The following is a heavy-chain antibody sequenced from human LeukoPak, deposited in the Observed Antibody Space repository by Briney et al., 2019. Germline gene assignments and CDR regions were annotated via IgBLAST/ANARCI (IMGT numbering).Heavy chain of an antibody. CDR3: AKGVLYSYYDSSGLDYFDY. D-gene: IGHD3-22*01. V-gene: IGHV3-23*01. CDR1: GFTFSSYA. J-gene: IGHJ4*02. CDR2: ISGSGGST. Sequence: GGSLRLSCAASGFTFSSYAMSWVRQAPGKGLEWVSAISGSGGSTYYADSVKGRFTISRDNSKNTLYLQMNSLRAEDTAVYYCAKGVLYSYYDSSGLDYFDYWGQGTPVTVSS.